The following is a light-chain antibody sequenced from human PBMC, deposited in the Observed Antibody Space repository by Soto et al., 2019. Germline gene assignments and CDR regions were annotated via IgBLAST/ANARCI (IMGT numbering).Light chain of an antibody. CDR2: GTF. CDR1: QSVSSN. V-gene: IGKV3-20*01. Sequence: EILLTQSPSTLSVSPGERATLSCRASQSVSSNLAWYQQKPGQAPRLLIYGTFNRSTGIPGRFSGSGSGTDFTLTISRLQPEDFAVYFCLQYGASPRTFGQGTKVDI. J-gene: IGKJ1*01. CDR3: LQYGASPRT.